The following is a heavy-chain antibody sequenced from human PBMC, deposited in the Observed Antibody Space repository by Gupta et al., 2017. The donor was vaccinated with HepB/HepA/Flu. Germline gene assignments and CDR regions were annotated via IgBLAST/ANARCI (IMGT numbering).Heavy chain of an antibody. J-gene: IGHJ4*02. CDR1: GFTFSDYG. CDR2: INSGGRT. D-gene: IGHD6-19*01. CDR3: GKENFGGSGWYTVDS. Sequence: EVQLWESGGDLVQPGGSLRLPCAASGFTFSDYGMSWVRQAPGKGLEWVSAINSGGRTYYTDSVKGRFAISRDNSKNTLYLQMNSLRIEDTAIYYCGKENFGGSGWYTVDSWGQGTLVTVSS. V-gene: IGHV3-23*01.